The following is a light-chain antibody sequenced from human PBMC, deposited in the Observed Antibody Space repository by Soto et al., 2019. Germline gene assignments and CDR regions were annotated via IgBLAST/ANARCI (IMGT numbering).Light chain of an antibody. V-gene: IGLV1-40*01. CDR3: QSYDSSLRGV. CDR1: SSNIGSNT. J-gene: IGLJ3*02. Sequence: QSVLTQPPSASGTPGQRVTISCSGSSSNIGSNTVSWYQQLPGTAPKLLIYGKSNRPSGVPHRFSASTSGTSASLAITGLQAEDEADYYCQSYDSSLRGVFGGGTKLTVL. CDR2: GKS.